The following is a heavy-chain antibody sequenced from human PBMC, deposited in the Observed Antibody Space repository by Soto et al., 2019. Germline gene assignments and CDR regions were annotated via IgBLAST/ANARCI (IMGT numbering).Heavy chain of an antibody. CDR3: PREGHGDWFDP. D-gene: IGHD3-10*01. V-gene: IGHV3-30-3*01. CDR2: ISDDGTNK. Sequence: QVHLVESGGGVVQPARSLRLSCAASGFTFSTYAMHWVRQAPGKGLEWVATISDDGTNKYYADSVKGRFTISRDNSKDTLYLQMNSLRAEDTAVYYCPREGHGDWFDPWGQGTLVTVSS. J-gene: IGHJ5*02. CDR1: GFTFSTYA.